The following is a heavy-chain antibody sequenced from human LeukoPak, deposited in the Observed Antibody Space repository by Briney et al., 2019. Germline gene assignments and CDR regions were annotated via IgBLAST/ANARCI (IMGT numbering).Heavy chain of an antibody. Sequence: PSQTLSLTCTVSGGSISSGHYYWSWIRQPPGKGLEWIGYIYYSGSTNYNPSLKSRVTISVDTSKNQFSLKLSSVTAADTAVYYCASGPTSYDFWSGYISRWYYMDVWGKGTPVTVSS. CDR3: ASGPTSYDFWSGYISRWYYMDV. V-gene: IGHV4-61*01. D-gene: IGHD3-3*01. J-gene: IGHJ6*03. CDR2: IYYSGST. CDR1: GGSISSGHYY.